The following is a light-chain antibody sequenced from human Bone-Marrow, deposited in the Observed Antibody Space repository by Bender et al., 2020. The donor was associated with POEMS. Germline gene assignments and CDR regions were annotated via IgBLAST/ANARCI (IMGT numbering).Light chain of an antibody. J-gene: IGLJ3*02. CDR3: VAWDASLNGWV. V-gene: IGLV1-44*01. CDR1: GSNIGGYP. CDR2: TNN. Sequence: QSVLTLPPSVSGTPGQRVTISCSGSGSNIGGYPVNWYQQLPGTAPRLLIYTNNERPSGVPDRFSGSKSGTSASLAITRLQSDDEAIYFCVAWDASLNGWVFGGGTKLTVL.